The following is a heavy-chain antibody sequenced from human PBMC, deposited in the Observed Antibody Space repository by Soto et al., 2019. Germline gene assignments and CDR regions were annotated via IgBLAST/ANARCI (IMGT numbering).Heavy chain of an antibody. Sequence: LQKWGAGLLKPPETLSLTCAVNGGSFMGYSWGGILQPPGKGLGWIGEINDSGSTKYNPPLKSRATISVDTSKNQFSLKLSSVTAADTAVYYCARGRGIFGEVTPFDYWGQGTLVTVSS. D-gene: IGHD3-3*01. V-gene: IGHV4-34*01. CDR1: GGSFMGYS. CDR2: INDSGST. CDR3: ARGRGIFGEVTPFDY. J-gene: IGHJ4*02.